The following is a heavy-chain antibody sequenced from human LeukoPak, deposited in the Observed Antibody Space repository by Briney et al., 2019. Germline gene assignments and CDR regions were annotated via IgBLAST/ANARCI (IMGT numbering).Heavy chain of an antibody. J-gene: IGHJ4*02. CDR3: ARDSGSISEIFMYY. V-gene: IGHV4-59*01. CDR1: GGSISSYY. CDR2: IYYSGST. Sequence: SETLSLTCTVSGGSISSYYWSWIRQPPGKGLEWIGYIYYSGSTNYNPSLKSRVTISVDTSKNQFSLKLSSVTAADTAVYYCARDSGSISEIFMYYWGQGTLVTVSS. D-gene: IGHD5-12*01.